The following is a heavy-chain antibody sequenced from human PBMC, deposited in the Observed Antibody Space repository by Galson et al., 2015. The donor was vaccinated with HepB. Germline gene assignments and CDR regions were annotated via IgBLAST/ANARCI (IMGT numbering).Heavy chain of an antibody. CDR2: ISWNGGII. CDR3: AKWAGTCADYFYGMGV. CDR1: GFTFDDFA. J-gene: IGHJ6*02. V-gene: IGHV3-9*01. Sequence: SLRLSCAASGFTFDDFAMHWVRQAPGKGLEWVSGISWNGGIIGYADSVKGRFTISRDSANNSLFLQMNSLRAEDTALYYCAKWAGTCADYFYGMGVWGRETTVTVAS.